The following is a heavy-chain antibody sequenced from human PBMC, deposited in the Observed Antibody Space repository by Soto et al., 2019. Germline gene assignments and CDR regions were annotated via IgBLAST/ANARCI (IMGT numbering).Heavy chain of an antibody. D-gene: IGHD4-17*01. V-gene: IGHV3-23*01. J-gene: IGHJ3*01. CDR1: GFTFENHV. CDR3: AKVLSMEYSDSLTDAFDF. Sequence: PGGSLRLSCEASGFTFENHVLTWVRQAPGKGLEWVSSISGSGNSKYYAESVKGRFSTSRDNSGQTLHLQMTSLTVDDTAIYFCAKVLSMEYSDSLTDAFDFWG. CDR2: ISGSGNSK.